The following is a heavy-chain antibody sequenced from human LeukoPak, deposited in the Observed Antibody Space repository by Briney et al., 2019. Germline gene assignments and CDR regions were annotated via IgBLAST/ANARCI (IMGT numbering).Heavy chain of an antibody. J-gene: IGHJ4*02. D-gene: IGHD3-10*01. CDR1: GGSVSGFY. Sequence: SETLSLTCAVYGGSVSGFYWSWIRQSPGKGLEWLGEIDHTGSPNYNPALKGRVTMSGDTSNNQFSLKLSSVTAADTAVYFCARQRYYGSGTYHYWGQGTLVTVSS. V-gene: IGHV4-34*01. CDR3: ARQRYYGSGTYHY. CDR2: IDHTGSP.